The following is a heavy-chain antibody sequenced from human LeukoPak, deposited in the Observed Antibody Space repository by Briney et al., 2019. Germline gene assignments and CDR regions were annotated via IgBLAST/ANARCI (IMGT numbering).Heavy chain of an antibody. Sequence: GGSLRLSCAASGFTFYDYYMSWIRQAPGKGLEWISYISSSGSTIYYADSVKGRFTISRDNAKNTLYLQMNSLRAEDTAVYYCARAAQAPYYDYVWGSYRYTESYEAFDIWGQGTMVTVSS. J-gene: IGHJ3*02. CDR2: ISSSGSTI. D-gene: IGHD3-16*02. V-gene: IGHV3-11*04. CDR1: GFTFYDYY. CDR3: ARAAQAPYYDYVWGSYRYTESYEAFDI.